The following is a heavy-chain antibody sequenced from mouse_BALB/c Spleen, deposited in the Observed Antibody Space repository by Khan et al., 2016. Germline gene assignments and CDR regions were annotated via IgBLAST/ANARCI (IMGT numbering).Heavy chain of an antibody. CDR2: ISDGGSYT. J-gene: IGHJ1*01. CDR3: ARDLNWYFDV. V-gene: IGHV5-4*02. CDR1: GFTFSDYY. Sequence: EVELVESGGGLVKPGGSLTLSCAASGFTFSDYYMYWVRQTPEKRLEWVATISDGGSYTYYPASVKGRFTISRDNAKNNLYLQMSSLKSEDTAMYYCARDLNWYFDVWGAGTTVTVSS.